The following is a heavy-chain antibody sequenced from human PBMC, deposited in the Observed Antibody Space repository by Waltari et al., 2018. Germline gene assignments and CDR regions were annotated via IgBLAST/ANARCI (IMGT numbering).Heavy chain of an antibody. Sequence: QLQLQESGPGLVKPSETLSLTCTVSGASISSRGYCRGWIRQSPGKGLEWIGTFYYGGSTYYNPSLGSRVTISVDTSKNEFSLRLTSVTAADAAVYYCARDHFSDLWFGFNWFDPWGQGTLVSVSS. CDR2: FYYGGST. V-gene: IGHV4-39*07. J-gene: IGHJ5*02. D-gene: IGHD3-3*01. CDR1: GASISSRGYC. CDR3: ARDHFSDLWFGFNWFDP.